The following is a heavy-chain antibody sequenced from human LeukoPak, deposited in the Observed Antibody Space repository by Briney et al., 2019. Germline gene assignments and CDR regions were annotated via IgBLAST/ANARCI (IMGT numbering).Heavy chain of an antibody. D-gene: IGHD5-24*01. V-gene: IGHV1-46*01. CDR3: PRKCVWLQLVGYFVY. J-gene: IGHJ4*02. CDR1: GYTFTGYY. CDR2: INPSGGST. Sequence: GASVKVSCKASGYTFTGYYMHWVRQAPGQGLEWMGIINPSGGSTSYAQKFQGRVTMTRDTSTSTVYMELSSLRSEDTGVYLCPRKCVWLQLVGYFVYWGRGTLVTVSS.